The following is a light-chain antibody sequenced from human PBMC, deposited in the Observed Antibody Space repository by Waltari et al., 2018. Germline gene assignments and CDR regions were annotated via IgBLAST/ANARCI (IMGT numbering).Light chain of an antibody. CDR2: NNS. CDR1: ASNIRSNA. V-gene: IGLV1-44*01. Sequence: QSVLTQPPSASGTPGQRVTISCSGGASNIRSNAVNWYTHLPGAAPKLVILNNSQRPSGISDRFSGSTSGASASLANSGLQSDDEADYYCASWDGSLAAYVFGGGTKVTV. CDR3: ASWDGSLAAYV. J-gene: IGLJ1*01.